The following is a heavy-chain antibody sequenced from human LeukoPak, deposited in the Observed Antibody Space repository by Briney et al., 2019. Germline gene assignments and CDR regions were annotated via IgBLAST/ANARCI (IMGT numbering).Heavy chain of an antibody. V-gene: IGHV4-39*01. D-gene: IGHD5-12*01. Sequence: PSETLSLTCTVSGGSISSRSYYWGWIRQPPGKGLKWIGSIHNSGRSSYNPSLKSRLTISVDTSKNQFSLKLSSVTAADTAVYYCARTGYSGYGTQVHWGQGTLVTVSS. J-gene: IGHJ4*02. CDR3: ARTGYSGYGTQVH. CDR1: GGSISSRSYY. CDR2: IHNSGRS.